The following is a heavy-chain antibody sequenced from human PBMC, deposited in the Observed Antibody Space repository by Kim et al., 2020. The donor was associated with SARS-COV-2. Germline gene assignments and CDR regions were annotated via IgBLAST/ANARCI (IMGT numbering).Heavy chain of an antibody. CDR3: ATLKATGYYRVPGYYFDY. V-gene: IGHV4-59*01. Sequence: KSRVTISVDTSKNQFSLKLSSVTAADTAVYYCATLKATGYYRVPGYYFDYWGQGTLVTVSS. J-gene: IGHJ4*02. D-gene: IGHD3-9*01.